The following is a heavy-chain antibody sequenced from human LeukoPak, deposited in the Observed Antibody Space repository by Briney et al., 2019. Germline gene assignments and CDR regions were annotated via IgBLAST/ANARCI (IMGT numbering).Heavy chain of an antibody. Sequence: GGSLRLSCAASGFTFSSYSMNWVRQAPGKGLEWVSSISSSSSYIYYADSVKGRFTISRDNAKNSLYLQMNSLRAEDTAVYYCARVWDRGYGYYYYYMDVWGKGTTVTVSS. D-gene: IGHD2-15*01. CDR3: ARVWDRGYGYYYYYMDV. V-gene: IGHV3-21*01. J-gene: IGHJ6*03. CDR2: ISSSSSYI. CDR1: GFTFSSYS.